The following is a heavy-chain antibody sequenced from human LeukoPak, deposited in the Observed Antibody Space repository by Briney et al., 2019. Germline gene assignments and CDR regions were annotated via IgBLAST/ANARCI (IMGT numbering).Heavy chain of an antibody. CDR1: GFTLSSYE. CDR2: IDTSDDTI. CDR3: ARDGGWGLYFDY. Sequence: GGSLRLSCAASGFTLSSYEMNWVRQAPGKGLEWIAYIDTSDDTIYYADSVKGRFTISRDNSKNSLYLQMNSLRVEDTAVYYCARDGGWGLYFDYWGQGSLVTVSS. V-gene: IGHV3-48*03. D-gene: IGHD6-19*01. J-gene: IGHJ4*02.